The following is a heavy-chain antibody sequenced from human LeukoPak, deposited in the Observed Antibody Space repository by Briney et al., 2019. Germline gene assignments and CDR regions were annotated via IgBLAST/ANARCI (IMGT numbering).Heavy chain of an antibody. CDR3: ARHFGGDIVVVPAAPPGTDYFDY. Sequence: SETLSLTCTVSGGSISSSSYYWGWIRQPPGKGLEWIGSIYYSGSTYYNPSLKSQVTISVDTSKNQFSLKLSSVTAADTAVYYCARHFGGDIVVVPAAPPGTDYFDYWGQGTLVTVSS. CDR1: GGSISSSSYY. CDR2: IYYSGST. D-gene: IGHD2-2*01. J-gene: IGHJ4*02. V-gene: IGHV4-39*01.